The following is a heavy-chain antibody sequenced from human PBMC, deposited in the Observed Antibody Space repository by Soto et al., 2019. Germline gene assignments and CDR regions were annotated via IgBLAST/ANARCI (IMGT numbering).Heavy chain of an antibody. J-gene: IGHJ4*02. CDR1: GYTFTDYF. CDR2: ISLYHHST. Sequence: QAQLVQSGAEVKKPGASVRLSCKTSGYTFTDYFIHWVRQAPGQGLEWMGIISLYHHSTSYAQKFQGRLTVTNATSTTTVYMELSSLTSEDTAVYWCARELYSCGGDCPYYMDYWGQGTLVTVSS. V-gene: IGHV1-46*01. CDR3: ARELYSCGGDCPYYMDY. D-gene: IGHD2-21*02.